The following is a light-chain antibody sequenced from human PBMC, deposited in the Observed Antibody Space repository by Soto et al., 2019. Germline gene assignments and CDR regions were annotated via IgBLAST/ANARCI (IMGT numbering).Light chain of an antibody. CDR1: QSISNH. Sequence: DLPMTQSPPSMSASVGDRVTITCRASQSISNHLNWYQQMPGKAPKVLIYAASSLQSGVPSRFSGSGSGTDFTLTISSLQPEDFATYHCQQTYSAPLTFGGGTKVEIK. CDR3: QQTYSAPLT. J-gene: IGKJ4*01. V-gene: IGKV1-39*01. CDR2: AAS.